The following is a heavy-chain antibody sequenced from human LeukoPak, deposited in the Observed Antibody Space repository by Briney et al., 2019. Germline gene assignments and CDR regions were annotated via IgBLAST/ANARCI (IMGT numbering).Heavy chain of an antibody. CDR3: ARGPTTMTRAFDY. J-gene: IGHJ4*02. CDR2: INHSGST. V-gene: IGHV4-34*01. CDR1: GGSFRGYY. D-gene: IGHD4-11*01. Sequence: PSETLSLTCAVYGGSFRGYYWPWIRQPPGKGLEWIGEINHSGSTNYNPSLKSRVTISVDTSKNQLSLKLTSVTAADTAVYHCARGPTTMTRAFDYWGQGTLVTVSS.